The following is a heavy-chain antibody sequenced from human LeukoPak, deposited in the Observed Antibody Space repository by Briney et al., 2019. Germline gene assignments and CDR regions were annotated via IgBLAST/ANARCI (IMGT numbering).Heavy chain of an antibody. CDR2: TYTGGGT. V-gene: IGHV3-66*01. CDR3: ARISGSYWGLDY. CDR1: GFTINNNY. D-gene: IGHD1-26*01. Sequence: AGGSLRLSCAVSGFTINNNYMNWVRQAPGKGLEWVSVTYTGGGTIYADSVKDRFTISRDISRNALYLQINNLRAEDTAVYYCARISGSYWGLDYWGQGTLVTVSS. J-gene: IGHJ4*02.